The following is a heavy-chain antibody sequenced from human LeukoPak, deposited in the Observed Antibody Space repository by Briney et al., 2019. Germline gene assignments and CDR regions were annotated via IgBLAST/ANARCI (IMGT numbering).Heavy chain of an antibody. CDR3: ARDGSARQVGFDY. CDR2: IYYSGST. V-gene: IGHV4-31*03. J-gene: IGHJ4*02. CDR1: GGSISSGGYY. Sequence: TLSLTCTVSGGSISSGGYYWSWIRQPPGKGLEWIGYIYYSGSTYYHPSLKSRVTISVDTSKNQFSLKLSSVTAADTAVYYCARDGSARQVGFDYWGRGTLVTVSS.